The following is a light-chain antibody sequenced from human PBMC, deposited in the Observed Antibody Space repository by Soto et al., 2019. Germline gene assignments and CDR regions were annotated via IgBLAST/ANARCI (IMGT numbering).Light chain of an antibody. CDR2: ATS. J-gene: IGKJ1*01. CDR1: QSISSY. CDR3: QHYNSYSEA. Sequence: DIRMSQSPSSLSASVGDRVTITCRTSQSISSYLNWYQQKPGKAPQPLIYATSNLQSGVPSRFSGSGSGTEFTLTISSLQPDDFATYYCQHYNSYSEAFGQGAMV. V-gene: IGKV1-5*01.